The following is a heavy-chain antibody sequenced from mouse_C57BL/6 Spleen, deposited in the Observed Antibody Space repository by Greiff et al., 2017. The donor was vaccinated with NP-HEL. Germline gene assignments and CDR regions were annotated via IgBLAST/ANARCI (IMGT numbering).Heavy chain of an antibody. D-gene: IGHD2-1*01. CDR3: ARDHGNYAMDY. CDR1: GFTFSDYY. V-gene: IGHV5-16*01. Sequence: DVKLVESEGGLVQPGSSMKLSCTASGFTFSDYYMAWVRQVPEKGLEWVANINYDGSSTYYLDSLKSRFIISRDNAKNILYLQMSSLKSEDTATYYCARDHGNYAMDYWGQGTSVTVSS. CDR2: INYDGSST. J-gene: IGHJ4*01.